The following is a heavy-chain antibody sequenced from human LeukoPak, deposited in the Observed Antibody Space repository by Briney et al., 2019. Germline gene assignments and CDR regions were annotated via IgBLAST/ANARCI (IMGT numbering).Heavy chain of an antibody. CDR2: IYTSGGT. CDR1: GGSISSYY. J-gene: IGHJ5*02. V-gene: IGHV4-4*07. D-gene: IGHD6-19*01. CDR3: ARDRPYSSGWYEGNWFDP. Sequence: PSETLSLTCTVSGGSISSYYWSWIRQPAGKGLEWIGRIYTSGGTNYNPSLKSRVTISVDKSKNQFSLKLSSVTAADTAVYYCARDRPYSSGWYEGNWFDPWGQGTLVTVSS.